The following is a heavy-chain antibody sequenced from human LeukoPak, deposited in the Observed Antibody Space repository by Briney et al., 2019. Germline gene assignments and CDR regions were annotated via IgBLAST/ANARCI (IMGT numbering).Heavy chain of an antibody. CDR1: GGSISSGGYY. V-gene: IGHV4-31*03. Sequence: SETLSLTCTVSGGSISSGGYYWSWIRQHPGKGLEWIGYIYYSGSTYYNPSLKSRVTISVDTSKNQFSLKLSSVTAADTAVYYCARVPTMYYDFWSGYLSPYYFDYWGQGTLVTVPS. CDR2: IYYSGST. CDR3: ARVPTMYYDFWSGYLSPYYFDY. J-gene: IGHJ4*02. D-gene: IGHD3-3*01.